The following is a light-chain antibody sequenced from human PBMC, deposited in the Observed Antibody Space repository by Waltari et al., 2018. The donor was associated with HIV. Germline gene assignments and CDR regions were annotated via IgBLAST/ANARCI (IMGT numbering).Light chain of an antibody. V-gene: IGLV1-47*01. Sequence: QSVLTQPPSASGTPGQRVTIYCSGSSSNIGSNFVYWYQQLPGSAPKLLFHRNNRRPAGVPDRFSGSTSGTSASLSISWLRSYDEADYYCAAWDDSLSVHWVFGGGTKLTVL. J-gene: IGLJ3*02. CDR3: AAWDDSLSVHWV. CDR2: RNN. CDR1: SSNIGSNF.